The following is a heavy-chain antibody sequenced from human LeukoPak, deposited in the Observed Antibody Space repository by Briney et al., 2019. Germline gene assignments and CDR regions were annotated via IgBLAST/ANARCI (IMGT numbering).Heavy chain of an antibody. CDR1: GGSFSGYY. J-gene: IGHJ4*02. V-gene: IGHV4-34*01. CDR2: INHSGST. Sequence: PSETLSLTCAVYGGSFSGYYWSWIRQPPGKGLEWIGEINHSGSTNYNPSLKSRVTISVDTSKNQFSLKLSSVTAADTAVYYCATMYYYDSSGQTPLDYWGQGTLVTVSS. CDR3: ATMYYYDSSGQTPLDY. D-gene: IGHD3-22*01.